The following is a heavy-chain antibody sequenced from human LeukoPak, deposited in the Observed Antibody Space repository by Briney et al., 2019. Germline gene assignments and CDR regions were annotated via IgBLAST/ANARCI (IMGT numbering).Heavy chain of an antibody. CDR2: IYYSGST. V-gene: IGHV4-59*01. D-gene: IGHD6-19*01. CDR1: GGSISSYY. J-gene: IGHJ3*02. Sequence: PSETLSLTCTVSGGSISSYYWSWIRQPPGKGLEWIGYIYYSGSTNYNPSLKSRVTISVDTSKNQFSLKLSSVTAADTAVYYCARGIAEADDAFDIWGQGTMVTVSS. CDR3: ARGIAEADDAFDI.